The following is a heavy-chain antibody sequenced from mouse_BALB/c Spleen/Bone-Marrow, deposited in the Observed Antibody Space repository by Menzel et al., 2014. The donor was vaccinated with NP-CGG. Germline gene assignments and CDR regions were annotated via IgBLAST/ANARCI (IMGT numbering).Heavy chain of an antibody. Sequence: SGAELVKPGASVKMSCKASGYTFTSYNMHWVKPTPGQGLEWIGSIYPGNGDTSYNQKFKGKATLTADKSSSTAYMQLSSLTSEDSAVYYCARRGISTAAWYFDVWGAGTTVTVS. J-gene: IGHJ1*01. CDR2: IYPGNGDT. D-gene: IGHD1-2*01. V-gene: IGHV1-12*01. CDR3: ARRGISTAAWYFDV. CDR1: GYTFTSYN.